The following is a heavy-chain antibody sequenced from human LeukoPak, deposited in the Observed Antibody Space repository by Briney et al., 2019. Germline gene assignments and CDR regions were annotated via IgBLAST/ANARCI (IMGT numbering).Heavy chain of an antibody. Sequence: ASVKVSCKASGYTFTSYGVSWVRQAPGQGLEWMGWISTWDGDTNYAQNFQGRVTLTTDTSTTTAYMEVTSLRSDDTAVYYCARDWYCSGGSCDDCFDPWGQGTLVTVSP. CDR1: GYTFTSYG. J-gene: IGHJ5*02. CDR3: ARDWYCSGGSCDDCFDP. CDR2: ISTWDGDT. V-gene: IGHV1-18*01. D-gene: IGHD2-15*01.